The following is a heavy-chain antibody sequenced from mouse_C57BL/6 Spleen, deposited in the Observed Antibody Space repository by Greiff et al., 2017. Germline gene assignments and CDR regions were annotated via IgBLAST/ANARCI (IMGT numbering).Heavy chain of an antibody. V-gene: IGHV5-17*01. CDR2: ISSGSSTI. CDR3: ARRSYGSSLYYAMDY. J-gene: IGHJ4*01. CDR1: GFTFSDYG. Sequence: EVQLVESGGGLVKPGGSLKLSCAASGFTFSDYGMHWVRQAPEKGLEWFAYISSGSSTIYYADTVKGRFTISRDNAKNTLFLQMTSLRSEDTAMYYCARRSYGSSLYYAMDYWGQGTSVTVSS. D-gene: IGHD1-1*01.